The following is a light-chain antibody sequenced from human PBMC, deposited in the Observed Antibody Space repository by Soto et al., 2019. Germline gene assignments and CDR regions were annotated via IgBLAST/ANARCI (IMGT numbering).Light chain of an antibody. CDR1: SSDVGGYNY. CDR3: TSYTSSSTRV. J-gene: IGLJ1*01. CDR2: EVS. Sequence: QSALTQPASVSGSPGQSITISCTGTSSDVGGYNYVSWYQQHPGKAPKLMIYEVSNRPSGVSNRFSGSKSGNTAPLTISGLQAEDEADYYCTSYTSSSTRVFGTGTKVTLL. V-gene: IGLV2-14*01.